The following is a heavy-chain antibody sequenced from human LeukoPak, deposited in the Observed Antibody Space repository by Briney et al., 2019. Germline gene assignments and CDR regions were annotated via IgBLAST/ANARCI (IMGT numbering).Heavy chain of an antibody. CDR2: IYYSGDT. V-gene: IGHV4-59*08. CDR3: ARRRGDFWSDYYAFDY. Sequence: SETLSLTCTVSGGSIRSYYWSWIRQLPGKGLEWIGYIYYSGDTNYNPSLTSRVTISLEKSKNQFSLKLSSVTAADTAVYYCARRRGDFWSDYYAFDYWGQGTLVTISS. CDR1: GGSIRSYY. D-gene: IGHD3-3*01. J-gene: IGHJ4*02.